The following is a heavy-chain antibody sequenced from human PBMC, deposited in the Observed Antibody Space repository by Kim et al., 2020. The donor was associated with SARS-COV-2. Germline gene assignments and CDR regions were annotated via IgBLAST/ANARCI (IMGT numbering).Heavy chain of an antibody. D-gene: IGHD2-21*02. V-gene: IGHV3-23*01. CDR2: ISGSGGST. J-gene: IGHJ2*01. CDR3: AKDRFRYGGNSFWYFDL. Sequence: GGSLRLSCAASGFTFSSYAMSWVRQAPGKGLEWVSAISGSGGSTYYADSVKGRFTISRDNSKNTLYLQMNSLRAEDTAVYYCAKDRFRYGGNSFWYFDLWGRGTLVTVSS. CDR1: GFTFSSYA.